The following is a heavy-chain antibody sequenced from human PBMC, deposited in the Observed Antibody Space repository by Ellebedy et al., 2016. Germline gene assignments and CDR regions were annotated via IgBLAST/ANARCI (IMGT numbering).Heavy chain of an antibody. D-gene: IGHD4-17*01. CDR3: YYGHYSAS. CDR2: ISAGCDIT. J-gene: IGHJ4*02. CDR1: GFTFRNFF. V-gene: IGHV3-23*01. Sequence: GESLKISCVASGFTFRNFFMSWVRQAPGGGLEWVSTISAGCDITFSADSVKGRFTISRDNSRDTLYLQMNSLRAEDTAVYYCYYGHYSASWGQGTLVTVSS.